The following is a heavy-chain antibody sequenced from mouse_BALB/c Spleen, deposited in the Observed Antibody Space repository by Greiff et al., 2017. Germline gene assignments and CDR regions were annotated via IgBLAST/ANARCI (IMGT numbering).Heavy chain of an antibody. V-gene: IGHV1-82*01. CDR3: ARGGYGNYPAWFAY. D-gene: IGHD2-10*02. CDR1: GYAFSSSW. J-gene: IGHJ3*01. CDR2: IYPGDGDT. Sequence: QVHVKQSGPELVKPGASVKISCKASGYAFSSSWMNWVKQRPGQGLEWIGRIYPGDGDTNYNGKFKGKATLTADKSSSTAYMQLSSLTSVDSAVYFCARGGYGNYPAWFAYWGQGTLVTVSA.